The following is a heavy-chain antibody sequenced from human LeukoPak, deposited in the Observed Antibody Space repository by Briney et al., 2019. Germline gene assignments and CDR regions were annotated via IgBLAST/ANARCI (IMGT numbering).Heavy chain of an antibody. V-gene: IGHV5-51*01. D-gene: IGHD5-18*01. Sequence: GESLKISCKGSGYSFTSYWIGWVRQMPGKGLEGMGIIYPGDSDTRYSPSFQGQVTISADKSISTAYLQWSSLKASDTAMYYCARLPPYSYGPPPCFDYWGQGTLVTVSS. CDR2: IYPGDSDT. CDR3: ARLPPYSYGPPPCFDY. J-gene: IGHJ4*02. CDR1: GYSFTSYW.